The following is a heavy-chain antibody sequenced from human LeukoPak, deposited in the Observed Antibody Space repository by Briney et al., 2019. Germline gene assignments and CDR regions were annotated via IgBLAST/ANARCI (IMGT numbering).Heavy chain of an antibody. CDR2: IYYSGST. Sequence: TSETLSLTCTVSGGSISSYYWSWIRQPPGKGLEWIGYIYYSGSTNYNPSLKSRVTISVDTSKNQFSLKLSSVTAADTAVYYCARADTAMAEPFDYWGQGTLVTVSS. D-gene: IGHD5-18*01. CDR3: ARADTAMAEPFDY. CDR1: GGSISSYY. J-gene: IGHJ4*02. V-gene: IGHV4-59*01.